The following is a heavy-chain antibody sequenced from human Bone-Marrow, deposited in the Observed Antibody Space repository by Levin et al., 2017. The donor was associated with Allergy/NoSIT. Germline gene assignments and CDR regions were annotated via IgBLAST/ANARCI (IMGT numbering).Heavy chain of an antibody. CDR1: GFTFSSYG. D-gene: IGHD3-10*01. V-gene: IGHV3-33*01. CDR3: ARGVGGSGSFEFMNYYDGMDV. J-gene: IGHJ6*02. CDR2: IWYDGSNK. Sequence: GGSLRLSCAASGFTFSSYGMHWVRQAPGKGLEWVAVIWYDGSNKYYADSVKGRFTISRDNSKNTLYLQMNSLRAEDTAVYYCARGVGGSGSFEFMNYYDGMDVWGQGTTVTVSS.